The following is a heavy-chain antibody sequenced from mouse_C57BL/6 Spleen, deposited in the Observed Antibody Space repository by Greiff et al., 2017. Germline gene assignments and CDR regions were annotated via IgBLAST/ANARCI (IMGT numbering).Heavy chain of an antibody. CDR2: IYPGSGST. V-gene: IGHV1-55*01. D-gene: IGHD2-3*01. CDR1: GYTFTSYW. CDR3: ARYFDGYVYFDY. Sequence: QVQLQQPGAELVKPGASVKMSCKASGYTFTSYWITWVKQRPGQGLEWIGVIYPGSGSTNYNEKFKSKATLTVDTSSSTAYMQLSSLTSEDSAVYYCARYFDGYVYFDYWGQGTTLTVSS. J-gene: IGHJ2*01.